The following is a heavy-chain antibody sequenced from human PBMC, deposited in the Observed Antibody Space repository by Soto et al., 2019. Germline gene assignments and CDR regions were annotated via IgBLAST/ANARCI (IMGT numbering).Heavy chain of an antibody. CDR2: TSGSGGST. Sequence: PGGSLRLSCAASGFTFSSYAMSWVRQAPGKGLEWVSATSGSGGSTYYADSVKGRFTISRDNSKNTLYLQMNSLRAEDTAVYYCAKVLGYCSSTSCDAFDYWGQGTLVTVSS. V-gene: IGHV3-23*01. D-gene: IGHD2-2*01. CDR1: GFTFSSYA. J-gene: IGHJ4*02. CDR3: AKVLGYCSSTSCDAFDY.